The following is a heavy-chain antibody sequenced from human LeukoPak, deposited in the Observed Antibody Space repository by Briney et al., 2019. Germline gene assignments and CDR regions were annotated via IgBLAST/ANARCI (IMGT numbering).Heavy chain of an antibody. Sequence: ASVKVSCKASGYTFTDSYMHWVRQAPGQGLEWMGWINPNSGDTSYAQKFQGRVAMTRDTSISTAYMELSSLRSDDTAVYYCTRVQGTLAYCTRTSCYNMDYWGQGTLVTVSS. CDR3: TRVQGTLAYCTRTSCYNMDY. CDR1: GYTFTDSY. CDR2: INPNSGDT. V-gene: IGHV1-2*02. J-gene: IGHJ4*02. D-gene: IGHD2-2*02.